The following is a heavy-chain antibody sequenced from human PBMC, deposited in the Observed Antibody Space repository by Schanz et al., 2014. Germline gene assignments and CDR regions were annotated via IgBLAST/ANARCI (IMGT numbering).Heavy chain of an antibody. J-gene: IGHJ4*01. CDR3: AREQIMAAAGLVDY. Sequence: EVQLVESGGYLVQPGGSLRLSCSASGFTFSSYAMHWVRQAPGKGLEWVSSISSSGSYIHYADSVKGRFTISRDNAKKTLSLQMISLRAEDTAVYYCAREQIMAAAGLVDYWGHGTLVTVSS. CDR2: ISSSGSYI. D-gene: IGHD6-13*01. CDR1: GFTFSSYA. V-gene: IGHV3-21*04.